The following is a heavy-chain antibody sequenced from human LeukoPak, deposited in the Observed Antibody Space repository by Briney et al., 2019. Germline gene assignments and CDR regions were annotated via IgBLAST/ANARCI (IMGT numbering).Heavy chain of an antibody. Sequence: PGGSLRLSCVASGFTFSSYAMHWVRQAPGKGLEWVAVISYDGSNKYYADSVKGRFTISRDNSKNTLYLQMNSLRAEDAAVYYCARDSVPGWAADYWGQGTLVTVSS. CDR1: GFTFSSYA. D-gene: IGHD2-15*01. CDR3: ARDSVPGWAADY. J-gene: IGHJ4*02. CDR2: ISYDGSNK. V-gene: IGHV3-30-3*01.